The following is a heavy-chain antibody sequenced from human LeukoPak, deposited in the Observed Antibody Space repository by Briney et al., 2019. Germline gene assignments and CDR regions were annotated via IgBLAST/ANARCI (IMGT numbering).Heavy chain of an antibody. J-gene: IGHJ3*02. D-gene: IGHD3-3*01. CDR3: ARLSREWQGIRDAFDI. CDR2: IYYSGTT. Sequence: KPSETLSLTCTVSGGSINSRTYYWGWIRQPPGKGLEWIGGIYYSGTTYYNPSLKSRVTISGDTSKNQFSLKLTSVTAADTAVYYCARLSREWQGIRDAFDIWGQGTMVTVSS. V-gene: IGHV4-39*07. CDR1: GGSINSRTYY.